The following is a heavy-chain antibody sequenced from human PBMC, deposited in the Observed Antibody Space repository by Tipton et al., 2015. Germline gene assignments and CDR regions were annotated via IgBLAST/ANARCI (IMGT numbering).Heavy chain of an antibody. CDR1: GASFGDFS. V-gene: IGHV1-69*02. D-gene: IGHD6-19*01. CDR3: ATRWSSGASYFVY. Sequence: SGAEVKVSCRASGASFGDFSFNWVRQAPGQGLEWMGGIIPILGRPILALKFLNKVIITADISTSTVYMEVSSLRSEDTAVYYCATRWSSGASYFVYWGQGTLVTVSS. J-gene: IGHJ4*02. CDR2: IIPILGRP.